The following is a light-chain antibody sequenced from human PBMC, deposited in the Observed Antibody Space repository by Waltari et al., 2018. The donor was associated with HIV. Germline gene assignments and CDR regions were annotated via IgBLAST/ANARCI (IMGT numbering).Light chain of an antibody. Sequence: DIQITQSPSTLAASIGDRVTITCRASQSVSTWLAWYQRKPGKAPKLLIYQASSLQKGVPSRFSGSGSGTQFTLTISSLQPDDFATYYCQQYHTYLTFGQGTDLE. CDR1: QSVSTW. V-gene: IGKV1-5*03. J-gene: IGKJ2*01. CDR2: QAS. CDR3: QQYHTYLT.